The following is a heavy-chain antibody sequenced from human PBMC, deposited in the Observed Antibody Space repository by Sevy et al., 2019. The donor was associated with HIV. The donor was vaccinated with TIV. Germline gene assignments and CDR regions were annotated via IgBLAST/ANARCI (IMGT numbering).Heavy chain of an antibody. J-gene: IGHJ5*02. CDR2: ISVSGDNT. V-gene: IGHV3-23*01. Sequence: GGSLRLSCAASGFTFSTYAMSWVRQAPGKGLEWVSSISVSGDNTYYADSVKGRFTISRDNSKNTLYLQMNSLRAEDTAIYFCTKEGCGTWCGVKVGSTEGWFDPWGQGTLVTVSS. CDR1: GFTFSTYA. D-gene: IGHD1-26*01. CDR3: TKEGCGTWCGVKVGSTEGWFDP.